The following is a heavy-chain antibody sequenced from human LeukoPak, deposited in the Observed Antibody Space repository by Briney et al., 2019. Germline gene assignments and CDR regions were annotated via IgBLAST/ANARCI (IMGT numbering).Heavy chain of an antibody. V-gene: IGHV3-74*03. Sequence: GGSLRLSCAASGFTFSKYWMHWVRQVPGQGLVWVSRINSDGTDTTSADSVKGRFTISRDNAKNTLYLQMNSLRAEDTAVYYCARGAHIVATIYYSDYWGQGTLVTVSS. CDR3: ARGAHIVATIYYSDY. CDR1: GFTFSKYW. J-gene: IGHJ4*02. CDR2: INSDGTDT. D-gene: IGHD5-12*01.